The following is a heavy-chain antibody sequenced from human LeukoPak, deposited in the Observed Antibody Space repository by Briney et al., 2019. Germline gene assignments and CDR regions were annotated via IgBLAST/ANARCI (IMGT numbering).Heavy chain of an antibody. CDR2: IRSKAYGGTT. J-gene: IGHJ3*02. Sequence: PGGSLRLSCTASGFTFGGYAMSWVRQAPGKGLEWVGFIRSKAYGGTTEYAASVKGRFTISRDDSKSIAYLQMNSLKTEDTAVYYCTREVRDYGDYGDAFDIWGQGTMVTVSS. D-gene: IGHD4-17*01. CDR3: TREVRDYGDYGDAFDI. V-gene: IGHV3-49*04. CDR1: GFTFGGYA.